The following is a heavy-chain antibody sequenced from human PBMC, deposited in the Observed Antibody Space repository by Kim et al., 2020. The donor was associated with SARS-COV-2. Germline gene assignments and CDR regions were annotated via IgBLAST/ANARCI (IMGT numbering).Heavy chain of an antibody. Sequence: YAGSVKGRFTISRDNSKNTLYLQMNSLRAEDTAGYYCARDRDDFWSGYRYWGQGTLVTVSS. D-gene: IGHD3-3*01. CDR3: ARDRDDFWSGYRY. V-gene: IGHV3-30*01. J-gene: IGHJ4*02.